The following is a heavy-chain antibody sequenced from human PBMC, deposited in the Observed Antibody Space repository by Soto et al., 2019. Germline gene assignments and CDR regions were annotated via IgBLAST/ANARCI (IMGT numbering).Heavy chain of an antibody. CDR1: GGSISSDGNY. CDR2: IYYSGST. Sequence: QVQLQGSGPGLVKSSQTLSLTCTVSGGSISSDGNYWSWIRQHPGKGLEWIGYIYYSGSTNYNPSLKSRVTLSVDTSKNQFSLKLNSVTAADTAVYYCARARMVRGIIYYYGMDVWGQGTTVTVSS. CDR3: ARARMVRGIIYYYGMDV. V-gene: IGHV4-31*03. D-gene: IGHD3-10*01. J-gene: IGHJ6*02.